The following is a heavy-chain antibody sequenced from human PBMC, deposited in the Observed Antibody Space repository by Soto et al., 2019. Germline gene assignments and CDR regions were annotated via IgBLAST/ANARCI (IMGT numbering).Heavy chain of an antibody. D-gene: IGHD3-3*01. CDR3: ASGDYDFWSGPGGGMDV. V-gene: IGHV1-69*13. CDR1: GGTFSSYA. Sequence: SVKVSCKASGGTFSSYAISWVRQAPGQGLEWMGGIIPIFGTANYAQKFQGRVTITADESTSTAYMELSSLRSEDTAVYYCASGDYDFWSGPGGGMDVWGHGTTVPVSS. CDR2: IIPIFGTA. J-gene: IGHJ6*02.